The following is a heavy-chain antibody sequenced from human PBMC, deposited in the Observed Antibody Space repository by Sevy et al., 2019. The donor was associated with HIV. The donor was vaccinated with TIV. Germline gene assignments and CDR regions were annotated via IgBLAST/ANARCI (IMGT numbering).Heavy chain of an antibody. CDR2: FSFGCGKI. D-gene: IGHD2-8*01. CDR3: AREGCTKPHDY. Sequence: GGSLILSCAASGFTFSKYSMSWIRQTPGKGLEWVSTFSFGCGKINYADSVKGRFTISRDDSRNTFYLQMNSLRAEDMAIYYCAREGCTKPHDYWGQGTVVTVSS. V-gene: IGHV3-23*01. CDR1: GFTFSKYS. J-gene: IGHJ4*02.